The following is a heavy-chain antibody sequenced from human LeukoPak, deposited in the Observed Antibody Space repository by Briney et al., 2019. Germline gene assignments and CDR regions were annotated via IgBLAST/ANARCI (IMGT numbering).Heavy chain of an antibody. V-gene: IGHV4-4*07. CDR1: SGSISSYD. J-gene: IGHJ6*03. D-gene: IGHD3-22*01. Sequence: SETLSLTCTVSSGSISSYDWSWIRQPAGKGLEWIGRIYTSGSPNYNPSLKSRVTISVDTSKNQFSLKLSSVTAADTAVYYCTRGSIAYYYMDVWGKGTTVTISS. CDR2: IYTSGSP. CDR3: TRGSIAYYYMDV.